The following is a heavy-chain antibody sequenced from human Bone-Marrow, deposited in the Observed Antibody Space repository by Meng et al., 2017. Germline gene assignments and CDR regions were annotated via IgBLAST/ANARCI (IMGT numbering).Heavy chain of an antibody. D-gene: IGHD2-2*01. CDR1: GYTFTGYY. Sequence: ASVKVSRKASGYTFTGYYMHWVRQAPGQGLEWMGWINPNSGGTNYAQKFQGRVTMTRDTSISTAYMELSRLRSDDTAVYYCATTRCSSTSCLPTYYYYGMDVWGQGTTVTVSS. V-gene: IGHV1-2*02. CDR2: INPNSGGT. CDR3: ATTRCSSTSCLPTYYYYGMDV. J-gene: IGHJ6*02.